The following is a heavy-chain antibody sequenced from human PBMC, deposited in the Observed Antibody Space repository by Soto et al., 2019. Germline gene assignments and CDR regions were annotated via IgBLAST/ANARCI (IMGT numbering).Heavy chain of an antibody. Sequence: QVQLVQSGAEVKKPGASVKVSCKASGYTFTSYGISWVRQAPGQGLEWVGWISAYNGDSNYAQKLQGRGNMTTDTSTSTAYMELRSLRSDDTAVYYCARYSLSASGWELFDYWGQGTLVTVSS. D-gene: IGHD6-19*01. J-gene: IGHJ4*02. CDR1: GYTFTSYG. V-gene: IGHV1-18*01. CDR2: ISAYNGDS. CDR3: ARYSLSASGWELFDY.